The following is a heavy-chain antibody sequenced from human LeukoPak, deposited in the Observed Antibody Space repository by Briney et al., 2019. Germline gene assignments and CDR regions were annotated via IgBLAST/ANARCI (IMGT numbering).Heavy chain of an antibody. D-gene: IGHD7-27*01. Sequence: ASVKVSCKASGYIFSSYGISWVRQAPGQGLEWMGWISTDNGDTKYAQKFQGRVTMTTDTSTSTAHMELRSLRSDDTAVYYCARETGDAKYYYYGMDVWGQGTTVTVSS. CDR3: ARETGDAKYYYYGMDV. V-gene: IGHV1-18*01. CDR2: ISTDNGDT. J-gene: IGHJ6*02. CDR1: GYIFSSYG.